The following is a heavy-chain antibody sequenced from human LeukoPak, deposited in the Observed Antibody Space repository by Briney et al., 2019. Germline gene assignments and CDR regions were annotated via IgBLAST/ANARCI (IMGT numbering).Heavy chain of an antibody. CDR1: GFTFSDYS. CDR2: INSDSRTI. D-gene: IGHD1-26*01. J-gene: IGHJ4*02. Sequence: PGGSLRLSCAASGFTFSDYSMDWVRQAPGKGLEWISYINSDSRTIKYADSVKGRFTISRDNAKNSLFLQMNSLRAEDTAVYYCARGLGPWEYIQLTGAFDYWGQGTLVTVSS. CDR3: ARGLGPWEYIQLTGAFDY. V-gene: IGHV3-48*04.